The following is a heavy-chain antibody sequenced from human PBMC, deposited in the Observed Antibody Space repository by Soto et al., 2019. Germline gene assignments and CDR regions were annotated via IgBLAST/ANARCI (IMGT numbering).Heavy chain of an antibody. Sequence: PSETLSLTCTVSGGSISSSSYYWGWIRQPPGKGLEWIGSIYYSGSTYYNPSLKSRVTISVDTSKNQFSLKLSSVTAADTAVYYCARLMVTHYYYYGMDVWGQGTTVTVSS. CDR2: IYYSGST. V-gene: IGHV4-39*01. CDR1: GGSISSSSYY. CDR3: ARLMVTHYYYYGMDV. D-gene: IGHD5-18*01. J-gene: IGHJ6*02.